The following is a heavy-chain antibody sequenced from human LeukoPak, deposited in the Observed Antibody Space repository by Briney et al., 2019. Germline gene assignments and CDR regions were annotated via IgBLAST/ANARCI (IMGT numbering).Heavy chain of an antibody. CDR2: ISSSSYI. CDR3: AKKAAYYDFRSGQDV. Sequence: GGSLRLSCAASGFTFSSYSMNWVRQAPGKGLEWVSSISSSSYIYYADSVKGRFTISRDNSKNTLYLQMNSLRAEDTAVYYCAKKAAYYDFRSGQDVWGQGTTVTVSS. J-gene: IGHJ6*02. D-gene: IGHD3-3*01. V-gene: IGHV3-21*04. CDR1: GFTFSSYS.